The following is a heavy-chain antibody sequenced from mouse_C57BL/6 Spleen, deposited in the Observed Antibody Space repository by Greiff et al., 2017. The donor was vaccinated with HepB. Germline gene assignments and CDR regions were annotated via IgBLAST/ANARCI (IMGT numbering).Heavy chain of an antibody. J-gene: IGHJ4*01. D-gene: IGHD2-1*01. CDR3: ARKGYGKDYAMDY. Sequence: EVHLVESGGGLVKPGGSLKLSCAASGFTFSSYAMSWVRQTPEKRLEWVATISDGGSYTYYPDNVKGRFTISRDNAKNNLYLQMSHLKSEDTAMYDCARKGYGKDYAMDYWGQGTSVTVSS. CDR1: GFTFSSYA. CDR2: ISDGGSYT. V-gene: IGHV5-4*01.